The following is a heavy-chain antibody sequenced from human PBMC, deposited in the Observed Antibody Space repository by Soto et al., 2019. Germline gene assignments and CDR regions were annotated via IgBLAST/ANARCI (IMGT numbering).Heavy chain of an antibody. CDR3: ARELELGAFDI. Sequence: QVRLVQSGAEVKKPGSSVKVSCKASGGTFSSYAISWVRQAPGQGLEWMGGIIPIFGTANYAQKFQGRVTITADESTSTAYMELSSLRSDDTAVYYCARELELGAFDIWGQGTMVTVSS. J-gene: IGHJ3*02. CDR1: GGTFSSYA. V-gene: IGHV1-69*01. D-gene: IGHD1-7*01. CDR2: IIPIFGTA.